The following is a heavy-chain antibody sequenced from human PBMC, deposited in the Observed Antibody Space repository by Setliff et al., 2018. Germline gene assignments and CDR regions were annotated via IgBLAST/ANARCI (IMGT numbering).Heavy chain of an antibody. J-gene: IGHJ4*02. CDR2: IHHSGST. D-gene: IGHD6-13*01. Sequence: SETLSLTWAVSGYSISSGYYWGWIRQPPGKGLELIGYIHHSGSTYYNPSLKSRVTISADTSKNQFSLTLTSVTATDTAVYYCARHFSSSWYFDYWGQGTQVTVSS. CDR3: ARHFSSSWYFDY. V-gene: IGHV4-38-2*01. CDR1: GYSISSGYY.